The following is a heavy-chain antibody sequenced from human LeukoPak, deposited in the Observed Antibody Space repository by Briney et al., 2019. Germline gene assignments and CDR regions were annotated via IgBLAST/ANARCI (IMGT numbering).Heavy chain of an antibody. Sequence: SETLSLTCTVSGGSISSYYWSWIRQPAGNGLEWIGRIYTSGSTNYNPSLKSRVTMSVDTSKNQFSLKLSSVTAADTAVYYCARDRAYYYDSSGYSPFDYWGQGTLVTVSS. CDR2: IYTSGST. J-gene: IGHJ4*02. CDR3: ARDRAYYYDSSGYSPFDY. CDR1: GGSISSYY. V-gene: IGHV4-4*07. D-gene: IGHD3-22*01.